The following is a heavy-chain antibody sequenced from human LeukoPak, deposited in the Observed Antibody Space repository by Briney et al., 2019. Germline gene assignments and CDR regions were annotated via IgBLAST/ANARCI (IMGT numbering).Heavy chain of an antibody. Sequence: GGSLRLSCAASGFTFSSYAMHWVRQAPGKGLEWVAVISYDGSNKYYTDSVKGRLTIPRDNSKDTLFLQMNGLRAEDTAVYYCAREGPRGNSQFDYWGQGTLVTVSS. CDR3: AREGPRGNSQFDY. D-gene: IGHD2/OR15-2a*01. CDR1: GFTFSSYA. V-gene: IGHV3-30-3*01. CDR2: ISYDGSNK. J-gene: IGHJ4*02.